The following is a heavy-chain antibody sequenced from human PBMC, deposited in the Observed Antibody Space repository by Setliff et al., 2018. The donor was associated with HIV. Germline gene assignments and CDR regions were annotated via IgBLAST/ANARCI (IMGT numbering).Heavy chain of an antibody. CDR2: ISTYSDET. J-gene: IGHJ6*02. CDR3: ASDFDHKMDV. V-gene: IGHV1-18*04. Sequence: ASVKVSYKPSGYTFTTYCLSWVRQAPGQGLEWMGWISTYSDETSSSQNLQGRLTMTTDTSTGTASRELRCLRSDDTAVYCCASDFDHKMDVWGQGTTVTVSS. CDR1: GYTFTTYC.